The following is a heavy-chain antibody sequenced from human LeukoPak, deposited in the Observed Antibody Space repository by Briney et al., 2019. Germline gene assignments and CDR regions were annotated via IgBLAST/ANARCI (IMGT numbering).Heavy chain of an antibody. J-gene: IGHJ5*02. CDR2: IYHSGST. V-gene: IGHV4-38-2*02. D-gene: IGHD1-7*01. CDR3: ARDLYNWNYYRWFDP. CDR1: GYSISSGYY. Sequence: SETLSLTCTVSGYSISSGYYWGWIRQPPGKGLEWIGSIYHSGSTYYNPSLKSRVTISVDTSKNQFSLKLSSVTAADTAVYYCARDLYNWNYYRWFDPWGQGTLVTVSS.